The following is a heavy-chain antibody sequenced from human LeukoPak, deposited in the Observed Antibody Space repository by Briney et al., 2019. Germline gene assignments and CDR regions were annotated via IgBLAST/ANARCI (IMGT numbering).Heavy chain of an antibody. CDR3: ARGDGNSYGNFDY. D-gene: IGHD5-18*01. V-gene: IGHV3-33*01. Sequence: HGGSLRLSCAASGFSFSTYGMHWVRQAPGKGLEWVAVIWHDGSNTYYADSVKGRFTISRDDSKNTLCLQMNSLTAEDTAVYYCARGDGNSYGNFDYWGPGTLVTVSS. J-gene: IGHJ4*02. CDR1: GFSFSTYG. CDR2: IWHDGSNT.